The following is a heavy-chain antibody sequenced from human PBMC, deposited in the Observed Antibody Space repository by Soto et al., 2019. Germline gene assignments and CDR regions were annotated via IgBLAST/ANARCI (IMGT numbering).Heavy chain of an antibody. CDR2: FYHSGNS. CDR3: ARISSVDPYGYVNGGLDV. CDR1: GGSIRSYY. D-gene: IGHD5-18*01. Sequence: QVQLQQSGPGLVKPSETLSLTCSVSGGSIRSYYWSWIRQSPDKGLEWIGYFYHSGNSNYNPTLKTRVTISVYTSQNQLSLSLRSVTAADTAVYFCARISSVDPYGYVNGGLDVWGQGTTVNVSS. V-gene: IGHV4-59*01. J-gene: IGHJ6*02.